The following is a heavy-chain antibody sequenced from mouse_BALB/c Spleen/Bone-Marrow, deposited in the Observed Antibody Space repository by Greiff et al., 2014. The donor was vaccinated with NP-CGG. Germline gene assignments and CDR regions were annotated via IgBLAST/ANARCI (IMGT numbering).Heavy chain of an antibody. CDR2: INPSSGFT. CDR3: ARPSSYGYDY. D-gene: IGHD1-2*01. Sequence: VQVVESGAELARPGASLKMSCKASGYTFTSYTIHWVKQRPGQGLEWIGYINPSSGFTNYNQKFTDKATLTADKSSSTAYMQLSCLTSEDSAVYYCARPSSYGYDYWGQGTPLTVSS. V-gene: IGHV1-4*01. CDR1: GYTFTSYT. J-gene: IGHJ2*01.